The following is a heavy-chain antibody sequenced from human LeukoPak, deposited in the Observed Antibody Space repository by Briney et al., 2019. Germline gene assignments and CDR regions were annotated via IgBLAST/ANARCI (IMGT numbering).Heavy chain of an antibody. Sequence: SETLSLTCTVYGYSISSGYYWGWIRQPPGKGLEWIGTIYRSESTYYNPSLKSRVTISVDTSKNQFSLKLSSVTAADTAVYYCARGQTWIGELSYWGQGTLVTVSS. CDR2: IYRSEST. V-gene: IGHV4-38-2*02. CDR1: GYSISSGYY. J-gene: IGHJ4*02. D-gene: IGHD3-10*01. CDR3: ARGQTWIGELSY.